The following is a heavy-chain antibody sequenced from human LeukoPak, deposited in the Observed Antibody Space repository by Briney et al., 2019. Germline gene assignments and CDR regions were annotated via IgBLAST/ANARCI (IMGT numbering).Heavy chain of an antibody. Sequence: SGTLSLTCAVSGGSISSSNWWSWVRQPPGKGLEWIGEIYHSGSTNYNPSLKSRVTISVDKSKNQFSLKLSSVTAADTAVYYCARRKEGGYCSGGSCYPFAFDIWGQGTMVTVPS. CDR1: GGSISSSNW. J-gene: IGHJ3*02. CDR2: IYHSGST. V-gene: IGHV4-4*02. CDR3: ARRKEGGYCSGGSCYPFAFDI. D-gene: IGHD2-15*01.